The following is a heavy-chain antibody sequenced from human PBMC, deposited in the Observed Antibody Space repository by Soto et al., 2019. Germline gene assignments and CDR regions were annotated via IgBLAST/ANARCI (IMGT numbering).Heavy chain of an antibody. Sequence: QVQLVQSGAEVKKPGASVKVSCKASGYTFTSYGISWVRQAPGQGLEWMGWISAYNGNTNYAQKLQGRVTMTTDTSTSTAYMELRSLRSDDTAVYYCARSAGGVRYDSSGYFFDYWGQGTLVTVSS. D-gene: IGHD3-22*01. V-gene: IGHV1-18*01. CDR2: ISAYNGNT. J-gene: IGHJ4*02. CDR3: ARSAGGVRYDSSGYFFDY. CDR1: GYTFTSYG.